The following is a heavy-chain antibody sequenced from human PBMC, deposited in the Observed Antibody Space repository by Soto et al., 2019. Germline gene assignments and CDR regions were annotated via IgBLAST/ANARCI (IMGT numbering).Heavy chain of an antibody. Sequence: SETLSLTCTISGDSYNSRSIYWGWIRQPPGKGLEWSGSIYYSGSSEYNPSLKSRVTISVDTCKNQFSLKLSSVTAADTAVYYCAELLKGTSAYYFDYRGQGSLLTVSS. V-gene: IGHV4-39*01. D-gene: IGHD2-2*01. J-gene: IGHJ4*02. CDR1: GDSYNSRSIY. CDR3: AELLKGTSAYYFDY. CDR2: IYYSGSS.